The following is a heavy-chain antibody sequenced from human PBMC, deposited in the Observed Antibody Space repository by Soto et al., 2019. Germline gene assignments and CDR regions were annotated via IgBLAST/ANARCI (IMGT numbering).Heavy chain of an antibody. D-gene: IGHD3-10*01. Sequence: CTVSGGSISSYYWSWIRQPPGKGLEWIGYIYYSGSTNYNPSLKSRVTISVDTSKNQFSLKLSSVTAADTAVYYCASKRGNGMDVWGQGTTVTVSS. CDR1: GGSISSYY. CDR3: ASKRGNGMDV. V-gene: IGHV4-59*01. J-gene: IGHJ6*02. CDR2: IYYSGST.